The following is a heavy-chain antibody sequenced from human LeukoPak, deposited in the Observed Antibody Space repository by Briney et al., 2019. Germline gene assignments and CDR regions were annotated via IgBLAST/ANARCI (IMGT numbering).Heavy chain of an antibody. CDR3: AKVIGEATMVRGGADY. D-gene: IGHD3-10*01. CDR2: ISGSGGST. V-gene: IGHV3-23*01. CDR1: GFTFSSYA. Sequence: GGSLRLSCAASGFTFSSYAMSWVRQAPRKGLEWVSAISGSGGSTYYADSVKGRFTISRDNSKNTLYLQMNSLRAEDTAVYYCAKVIGEATMVRGGADYWGQGTLVTVSS. J-gene: IGHJ4*02.